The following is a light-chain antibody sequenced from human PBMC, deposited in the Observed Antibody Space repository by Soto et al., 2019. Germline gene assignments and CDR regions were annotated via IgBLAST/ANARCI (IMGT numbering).Light chain of an antibody. CDR1: QGISSY. V-gene: IGKV1-9*01. Sequence: IQLTQSPSSLSASVGDRVTITCRASQGISSYLAWYQQKPGKAPKLLIYAASTLQSGVPSRFSGSGSGTDFTLTISCLQSEDFATYYCQQYYSFPLTFGGGTKVDI. CDR3: QQYYSFPLT. J-gene: IGKJ4*01. CDR2: AAS.